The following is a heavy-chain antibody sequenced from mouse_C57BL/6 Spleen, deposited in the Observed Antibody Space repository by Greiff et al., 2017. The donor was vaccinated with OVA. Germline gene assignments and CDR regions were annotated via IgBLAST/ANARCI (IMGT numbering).Heavy chain of an antibody. CDR3: AGCDGSYYFDD. CDR1: GFTFSDYG. Sequence: EVKLVESGGGLVKPGGSLKLSCAASGFTFSDYGMHWVRQAPEKGLEWVAYISSGSSTIYYADTVKGRFTISRDNATNTLFLQMTSLRSEDTAMYCGAGCDGSYYFDDWGKGTTLTVSS. J-gene: IGHJ2*01. V-gene: IGHV5-17*01. CDR2: ISSGSSTI.